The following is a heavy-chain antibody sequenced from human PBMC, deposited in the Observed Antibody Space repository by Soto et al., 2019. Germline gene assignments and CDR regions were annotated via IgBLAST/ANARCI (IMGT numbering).Heavy chain of an antibody. CDR3: TRDSNTADVGPRPIGYFDL. D-gene: IGHD2-15*01. CDR1: GFSFSTYA. J-gene: IGHJ2*01. CDR2: ISATGGST. Sequence: EVQLLESGGGLVQPGGSLRLSCAASGFSFSTYAMAWVRQAPGKGLDWVSLISATGGSTYYADTVKGRFTISRDNSKNILHLQWNGLRAEDTALYYCTRDSNTADVGPRPIGYFDLWGRGTLVTVSA. V-gene: IGHV3-23*01.